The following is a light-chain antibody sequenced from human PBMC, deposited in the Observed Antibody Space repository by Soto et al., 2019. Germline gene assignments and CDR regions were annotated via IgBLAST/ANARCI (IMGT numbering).Light chain of an antibody. J-gene: IGKJ2*01. CDR1: QRVSSSY. CDR3: QQYASSPPFT. V-gene: IGKV3-20*01. CDR2: GAS. Sequence: EIVLTQSPGTLSLSPGERATLSCRASQRVSSSYLAWYQQKPGQAPRLLIYGASSRATGIPDRFSGSGSGTDFTTIISRLEADYVVVYFWQQYASSPPFTFGQGTKVDI.